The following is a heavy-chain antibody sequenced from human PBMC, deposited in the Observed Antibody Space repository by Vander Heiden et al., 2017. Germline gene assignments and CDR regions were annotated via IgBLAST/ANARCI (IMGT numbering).Heavy chain of an antibody. CDR2: IYYSGST. D-gene: IGHD2-15*01. CDR1: GGSSSRGGYY. V-gene: IGHV4-31*03. J-gene: IGHJ3*02. Sequence: QVQLQESGAGMVKASQTLSLTCTVPGGSSSRGGYYWSWIRQHPGKGLEWIGYIYYSGSTYYNPSLKSRVTISVDTSKNQFSLKLSSVTAADTAVYYCARDPPVDSHAFDIWGQGTMVTVSS. CDR3: ARDPPVDSHAFDI.